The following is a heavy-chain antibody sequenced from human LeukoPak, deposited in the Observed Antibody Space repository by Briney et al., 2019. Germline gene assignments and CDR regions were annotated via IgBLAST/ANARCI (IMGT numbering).Heavy chain of an antibody. Sequence: SVKVSCKASGGTFSSYAISLVRQAPGQGLEWMGRIIPILGIANYAQKFQGRVTITADKSTSTAYMELSSLRSEDTAVYYCARASGYYDSSGYYYPYWFDPWGQGTLVTVSS. V-gene: IGHV1-69*04. CDR3: ARASGYYDSSGYYYPYWFDP. J-gene: IGHJ5*02. D-gene: IGHD3-22*01. CDR1: GGTFSSYA. CDR2: IIPILGIA.